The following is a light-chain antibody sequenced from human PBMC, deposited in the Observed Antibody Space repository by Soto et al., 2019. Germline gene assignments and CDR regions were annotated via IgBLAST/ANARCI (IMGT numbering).Light chain of an antibody. J-gene: IGKJ1*01. CDR2: DAY. V-gene: IGKV3-15*01. Sequence: EIVVTQSPATLSASPGERVTLTCRASQFVSTRLAWYQQRPGQVPRLLIYDAYTRALGISARFSGSGSGTEFTLTNSSLQSEDFALYYCQEYFQWPPGMFGPGTKVDIK. CDR3: QEYFQWPPGM. CDR1: QFVSTR.